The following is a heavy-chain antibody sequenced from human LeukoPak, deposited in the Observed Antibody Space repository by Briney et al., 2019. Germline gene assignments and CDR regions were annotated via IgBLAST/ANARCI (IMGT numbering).Heavy chain of an antibody. V-gene: IGHV4-31*03. CDR2: IYYTGST. Sequence: SQTLSLTCTVSGGSISSVGYYWSWIRQHPGKGLEWLGYIYYTGSTYYNPSLKSRVTISVDPSKNQFSLKVSSVTAADTAVYYCARGLSGGSCYPNWGQGTLVTVSS. J-gene: IGHJ4*02. D-gene: IGHD2-15*01. CDR3: ARGLSGGSCYPN. CDR1: GGSISSVGYY.